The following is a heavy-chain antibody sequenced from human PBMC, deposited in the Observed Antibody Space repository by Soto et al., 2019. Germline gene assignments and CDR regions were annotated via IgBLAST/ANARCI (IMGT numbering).Heavy chain of an antibody. CDR2: IYYSGST. D-gene: IGHD5-18*01. Sequence: PSETLSLTCTVSGGSISSYYWSWIRQPPGKGLEWIGYIYYSGSTNYNPSLKSRVTISVDTSKNQFSLKLDSVTAADTAVYYCARDLDTATYFDYWGHGTLVTVSS. J-gene: IGHJ4*01. V-gene: IGHV4-59*12. CDR1: GGSISSYY. CDR3: ARDLDTATYFDY.